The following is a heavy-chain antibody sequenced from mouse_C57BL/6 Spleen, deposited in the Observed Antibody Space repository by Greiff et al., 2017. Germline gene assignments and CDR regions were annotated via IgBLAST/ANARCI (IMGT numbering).Heavy chain of an antibody. CDR3: ARWGYDYDATAFDY. CDR2: IYPGDGDT. CDR1: GYAFRSYW. V-gene: IGHV1-80*01. D-gene: IGHD2-4*01. J-gene: IGHJ2*01. Sequence: QVQLQQSGAELVKPGASVKISCKASGYAFRSYWMNWVKQRPGKGLAWIGQIYPGDGDTNYNGKFKGKATLTVDNSSSTAYMQLSSLTSEDSAVYYCARWGYDYDATAFDYWGQGTTLTVSS.